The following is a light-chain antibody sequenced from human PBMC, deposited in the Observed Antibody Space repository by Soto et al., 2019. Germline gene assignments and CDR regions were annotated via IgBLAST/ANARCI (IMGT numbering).Light chain of an antibody. CDR2: DAS. CDR3: QQRTDWPT. V-gene: IGKV3-11*01. CDR1: QSVNTH. J-gene: IGKJ4*01. Sequence: EIVLTQSPATLSLSPGERATLSCRASQSVNTHLAWYQHKGGQAPRLLIFDASHRATGIPTRFSGSGSGTDFPLTISNLETEDFAVYYCQQRTDWPTFGGGTKVEI.